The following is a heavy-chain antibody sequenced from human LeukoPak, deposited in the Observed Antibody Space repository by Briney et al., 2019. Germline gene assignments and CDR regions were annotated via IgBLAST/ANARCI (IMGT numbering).Heavy chain of an antibody. CDR1: GFTFDDYG. V-gene: IGHV3-20*04. CDR2: INWNGGSA. J-gene: IGHJ4*02. D-gene: IGHD3-3*01. CDR3: ARGIRSLEWLSGFDY. Sequence: GGSLRLSCAASGFTFDDYGMSWVRQVAGKGLEWGGGINWNGGSAGYADSVKGRFTISRDNAKNSLYLQMDSLRVEDTALYYCARGIRSLEWLSGFDYWGQGTLVTVSS.